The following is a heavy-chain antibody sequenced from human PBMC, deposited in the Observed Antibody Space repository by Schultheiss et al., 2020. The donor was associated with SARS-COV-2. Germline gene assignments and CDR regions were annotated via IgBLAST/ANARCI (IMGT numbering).Heavy chain of an antibody. CDR2: ISWNSGSI. Sequence: SLKISCAASGFTFDDYAMHWVRQAPGKGLEWVSGISWNSGSIGYADSVKGRFTISRDNSKNTLYLQMNSLRAEDTAVYYCARWSAAAHDAFDIWGQGTMVTVSS. J-gene: IGHJ3*02. V-gene: IGHV3-9*01. CDR1: GFTFDDYA. CDR3: ARWSAAAHDAFDI. D-gene: IGHD6-13*01.